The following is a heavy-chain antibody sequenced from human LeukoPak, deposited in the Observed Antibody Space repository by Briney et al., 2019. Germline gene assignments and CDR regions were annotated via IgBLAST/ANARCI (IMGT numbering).Heavy chain of an antibody. D-gene: IGHD3-3*01. CDR1: GFTFSSYA. Sequence: PGGSLRLSCAASGFTFSSYAMSWVRQAPGKGLEWVSAISGSGGSTYYADSVKGRFTISRDNSKNTLYLQMNSLRAEDTAVYYCASTAPIWSGLFPVHLFDPWGQGTLVTVSS. CDR2: ISGSGGST. J-gene: IGHJ5*02. V-gene: IGHV3-23*01. CDR3: ASTAPIWSGLFPVHLFDP.